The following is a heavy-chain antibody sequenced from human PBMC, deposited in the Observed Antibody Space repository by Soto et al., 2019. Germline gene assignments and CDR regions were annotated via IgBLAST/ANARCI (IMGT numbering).Heavy chain of an antibody. CDR1: GYTFTSYA. Sequence: ASVKVSCKASGYTFTSYAMHWVRQAPGQRLEWMGWINAGNGNTKYSQKFQGRVTMTRDTSTSTVYMELSSLRSEDTAVYYCARENDSRGSPPRRPRQYGMDVWGQGTTVTVSS. D-gene: IGHD3-22*01. CDR3: ARENDSRGSPPRRPRQYGMDV. J-gene: IGHJ6*02. CDR2: INAGNGNT. V-gene: IGHV1-3*01.